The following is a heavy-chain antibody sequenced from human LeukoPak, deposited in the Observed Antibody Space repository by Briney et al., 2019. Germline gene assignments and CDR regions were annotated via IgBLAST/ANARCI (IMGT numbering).Heavy chain of an antibody. J-gene: IGHJ3*02. CDR2: INPNSGGT. CDR3: ATTRGLQLYDAFDI. CDR1: EYTFT. D-gene: IGHD6-13*01. V-gene: IGHV1-2*02. Sequence: ASVKVSCKASEYTFTMHWVRQAPGQGLEWMGWINPNSGGTNYAQKFQGRVTMTRDTSISTAYMELSRLRSDGTAVYYCATTRGLQLYDAFDIWGQGTMVTVSS.